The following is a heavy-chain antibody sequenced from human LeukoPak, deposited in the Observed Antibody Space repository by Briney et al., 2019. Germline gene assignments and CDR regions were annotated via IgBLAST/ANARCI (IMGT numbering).Heavy chain of an antibody. V-gene: IGHV4-39*01. Sequence: SETLSLTCSVSGDSMTMAAYYWGWIRQPPGKGLEWIGSVFYNGNTYYNPSLESPVTISIDTSKDQFSLELSSVTAADTAVYYXAXXXSDSRADPFDTWGQGTLVTVSS. CDR3: AXXXSDSRADPFDT. D-gene: IGHD3-22*01. CDR1: GDSMTMAAYY. CDR2: VFYNGNT. J-gene: IGHJ5*02.